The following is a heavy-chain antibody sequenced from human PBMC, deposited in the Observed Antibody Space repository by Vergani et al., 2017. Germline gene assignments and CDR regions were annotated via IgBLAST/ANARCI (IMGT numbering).Heavy chain of an antibody. CDR2: IYPGDSDT. Sequence: EVQLVQSGAEGTKPGESLKISCKGSGYSFTSYWIGWVRQMPGKGLEWMGIIYPGDSDTRYSPSFQGQVTISADKSISTAYLQWSSLKASDTAMYYCARHWLRLQGSYYYYYGMDVWGQGTTVTVSS. J-gene: IGHJ6*02. V-gene: IGHV5-51*01. D-gene: IGHD4-11*01. CDR3: ARHWLRLQGSYYYYYGMDV. CDR1: GYSFTSYW.